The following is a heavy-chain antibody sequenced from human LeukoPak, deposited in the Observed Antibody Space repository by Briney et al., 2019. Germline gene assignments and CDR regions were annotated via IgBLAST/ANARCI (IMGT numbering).Heavy chain of an antibody. CDR3: ARDVGATVHGY. J-gene: IGHJ4*02. V-gene: IGHV4-38-2*02. CDR1: GYSISSDHY. Sequence: SETLSLTCTVSGYSISSDHYWGWIRQPPGKGLEWIGSIHRSGSTYYNPSLESRVTISVDTSKNQFSLMLSSVTAADTAVYYCARDVGATVHGYWGQGTLVTVSS. D-gene: IGHD1-26*01. CDR2: IHRSGST.